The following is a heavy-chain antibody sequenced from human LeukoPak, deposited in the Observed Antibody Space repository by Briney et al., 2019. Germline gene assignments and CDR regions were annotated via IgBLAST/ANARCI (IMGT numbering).Heavy chain of an antibody. D-gene: IGHD2-2*01. CDR3: ASEYCSSTSCWDNWFDP. V-gene: IGHV4-39*07. Sequence: PSETLSLTCTASGGSISSSSYYWGWIRQPPGKGLEWIGSIYYSGSTYYNPSLKSRVTISVDTSKNQFSLKLSSVTAADTAVYYCASEYCSSTSCWDNWFDPWGQGTLVTVSS. CDR2: IYYSGST. CDR1: GGSISSSSYY. J-gene: IGHJ5*02.